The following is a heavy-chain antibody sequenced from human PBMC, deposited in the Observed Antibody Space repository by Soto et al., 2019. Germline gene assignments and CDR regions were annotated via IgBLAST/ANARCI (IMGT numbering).Heavy chain of an antibody. CDR2: INPNSGGT. J-gene: IGHJ4*02. D-gene: IGHD3-10*01. CDR1: GSTFTGYY. V-gene: IGHV1-2*04. CDR3: AKGEVRGIIPSYFDY. Sequence: ASMKLSWKASGSTFTGYYMHWVRQAPGQRLEWMGWINPNSGGTNYAQKLQGWVTMTRDTSISTAYMELSRLRSDDTAVYYCAKGEVRGIIPSYFDYWGLGTLVTVSS.